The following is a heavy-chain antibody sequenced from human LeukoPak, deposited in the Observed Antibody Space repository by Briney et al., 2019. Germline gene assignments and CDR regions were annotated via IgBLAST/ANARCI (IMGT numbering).Heavy chain of an antibody. CDR2: IYYSGST. J-gene: IGHJ4*02. CDR3: VRGRGDYYDSSGGYYFDF. Sequence: SETLSLTCTVSGGSISSSSYYWGWIRQHPEKGLEWIGYIYYSGSTYYNPSLKSRVTISEDTSTNQFSLKLSSVTAADTAVYYCVRGRGDYYDSSGGYYFDFWGQGTLVTVSS. D-gene: IGHD3-22*01. V-gene: IGHV4-31*03. CDR1: GGSISSSSYY.